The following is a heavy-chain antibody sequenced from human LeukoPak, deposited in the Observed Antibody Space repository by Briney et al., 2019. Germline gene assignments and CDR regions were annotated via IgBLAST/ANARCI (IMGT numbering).Heavy chain of an antibody. J-gene: IGHJ5*02. V-gene: IGHV4-59*01. D-gene: IGHD3-10*01. Sequence: SETLSLTCTVSGDSISSYYWIWIRQPPGKGLEWIGYIYYSGSTNYNPSLKSRVTISVDASKNQFSLKLSSVTAADTAVYYCAREGSGSYGWYNWFDPWGQGTLVTVSS. CDR3: AREGSGSYGWYNWFDP. CDR2: IYYSGST. CDR1: GDSISSYY.